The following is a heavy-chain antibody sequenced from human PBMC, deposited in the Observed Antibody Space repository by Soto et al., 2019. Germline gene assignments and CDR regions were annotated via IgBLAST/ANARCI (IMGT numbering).Heavy chain of an antibody. V-gene: IGHV4-4*02. J-gene: IGHJ4*02. CDR2: IYHSGST. CDR1: GGSIGRSNW. D-gene: IGHD5-12*01. Sequence: SETLALACAVYGGSIGRSNWWSWVRQPPGKGLEWIGEIYHSGSTNYNPSLKSRVTISVDKSKNQFSLKLSSVTAADTAVYYCASLRKMATIIPTYYCDYWGQGTLVTVS. CDR3: ASLRKMATIIPTYYCDY.